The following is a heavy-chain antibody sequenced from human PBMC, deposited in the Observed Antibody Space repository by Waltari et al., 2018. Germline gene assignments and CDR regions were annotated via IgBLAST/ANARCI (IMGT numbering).Heavy chain of an antibody. V-gene: IGHV3-53*01. CDR3: ARSKGAYCGGDCPLYFDY. J-gene: IGHJ4*02. CDR2: VYSGLPT. D-gene: IGHD2-21*01. CDR1: GFTVSSNY. Sequence: EVQLVESGGGLIQPGGSLRLSCAASGFTVSSNYMSWVRQAPGKGLEWVAVVYSGLPTYYADSVKGRFTISRDYSKNTLYLQMNSLRSEDTAVYYCARSKGAYCGGDCPLYFDYWGQGTLVTVSS.